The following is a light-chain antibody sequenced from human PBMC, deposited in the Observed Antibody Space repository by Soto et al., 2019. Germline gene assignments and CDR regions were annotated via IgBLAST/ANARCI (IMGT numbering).Light chain of an antibody. CDR3: QTWGSGIVV. Sequence: QPVLTQSPSASASLGASVKLTCTLSSGHSNYAIAWHQQQSEKGLRYLMKLNSDGSHSKGDGIPDRFSGSSSGAERYLTICRLQYDDEADYYCQTWGSGIVVFGGGTKLTVL. CDR1: SGHSNYA. CDR2: LNSDGSH. V-gene: IGLV4-69*01. J-gene: IGLJ2*01.